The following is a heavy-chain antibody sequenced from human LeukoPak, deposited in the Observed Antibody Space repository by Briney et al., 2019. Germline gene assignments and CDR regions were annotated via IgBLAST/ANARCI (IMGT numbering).Heavy chain of an antibody. V-gene: IGHV1-18*04. Sequence: GASVKVSCKASGYTFTGYYMHWVRQAPGQGLEWMGWISVYSGNTHYAQNVQGRVTMTTDTSTTTAYMELRSLRSDDTAVYYCARDYYDTSGYFYGSNYWGQGTLVTVSS. CDR3: ARDYYDTSGYFYGSNY. D-gene: IGHD3-22*01. CDR2: ISVYSGNT. CDR1: GYTFTGYY. J-gene: IGHJ4*02.